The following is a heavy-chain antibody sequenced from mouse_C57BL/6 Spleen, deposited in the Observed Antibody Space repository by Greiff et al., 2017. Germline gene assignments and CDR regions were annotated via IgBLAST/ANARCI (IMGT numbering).Heavy chain of an antibody. CDR1: GFSLTSYA. CDR2: IWTGGGT. Sequence: VKVVDSGPGLVAPSQSLSITCTVSGFSLTSYAISWVRQPPGKGLEWLGVIWTGGGTNYNSALKSRLSISNDNSKSHVFLKMNSLQTDDTARYYCARKLDYYGSSYGGNYAMDYWGQGTSVTVSS. CDR3: ARKLDYYGSSYGGNYAMDY. D-gene: IGHD1-1*01. J-gene: IGHJ4*01. V-gene: IGHV2-9-1*01.